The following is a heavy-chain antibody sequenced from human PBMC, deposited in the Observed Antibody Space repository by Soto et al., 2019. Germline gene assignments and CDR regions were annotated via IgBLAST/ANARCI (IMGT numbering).Heavy chain of an antibody. J-gene: IGHJ3*02. D-gene: IGHD5-12*01. CDR2: FDPEDGET. Sequence: ASVKVSCKVSGYTLTELSMHWVRQAPGKGLEWMGGFDPEDGETIYAQKFQGRVTMTEDTSTDTAYMELSSLRSEDTAVYYCAKRATNHDAFDIWRQGTMVTVSS. CDR1: GYTLTELS. CDR3: AKRATNHDAFDI. V-gene: IGHV1-24*01.